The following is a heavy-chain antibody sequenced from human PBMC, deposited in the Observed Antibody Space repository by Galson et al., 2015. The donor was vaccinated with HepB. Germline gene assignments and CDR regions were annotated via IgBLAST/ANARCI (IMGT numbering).Heavy chain of an antibody. CDR3: ARDSDV. J-gene: IGHJ6*02. CDR1: EFSLSGYW. V-gene: IGHV3-74*01. Sequence: SLRLSCAASEFSLSGYWMYWARHAPGKGLVWVSRINSDGSDIKYADSVKGRFTVSRDNAKDTLYLQMNSLRAEDTAVYYCARDSDVWGQGTTVTVSS. CDR2: INSDGSDI.